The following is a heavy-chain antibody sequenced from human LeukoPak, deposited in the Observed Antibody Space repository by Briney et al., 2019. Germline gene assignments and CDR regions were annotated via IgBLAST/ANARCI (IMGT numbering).Heavy chain of an antibody. Sequence: GGSLRLSCGASGFMFSSYWMSWVRQAPGKGLEWVAVISYDESDKYYADSVKGRFTISRDNSKNTLYLQMNSLRVEDTAVYYCARRWSFDYWGQGTLVTVSS. V-gene: IGHV3-30*03. CDR2: ISYDESDK. CDR1: GFMFSSYW. CDR3: ARRWSFDY. J-gene: IGHJ4*02. D-gene: IGHD6-13*01.